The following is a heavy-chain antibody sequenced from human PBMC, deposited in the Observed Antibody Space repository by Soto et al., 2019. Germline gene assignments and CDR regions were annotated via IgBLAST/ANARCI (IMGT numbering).Heavy chain of an antibody. J-gene: IGHJ4*02. CDR3: AKAQGIAVFLFDY. Sequence: QVQLVESGGGVVQPGRSLRLSCAASGFTFSSYGMHWVRQAPGKGLEWVAVISYDGSNKYYADSVKGRFTISRDNSKNTLYLQMNSLRAEDTAVYYCAKAQGIAVFLFDYWGQGTLVTVSS. D-gene: IGHD6-19*01. V-gene: IGHV3-30*18. CDR1: GFTFSSYG. CDR2: ISYDGSNK.